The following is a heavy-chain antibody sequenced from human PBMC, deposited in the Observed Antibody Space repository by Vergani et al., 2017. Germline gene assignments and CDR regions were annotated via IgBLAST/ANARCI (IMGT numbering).Heavy chain of an antibody. CDR3: AKDVLGYSSDIDS. CDR2: ISRSGFNT. J-gene: IGHJ4*02. D-gene: IGHD3-22*01. CDR1: GFPFSSYA. Sequence: HLLESGGGLVQPGGSLRLSCAASGFPFSSYALTWVRQAPGKGLEWVSTISRSGFNTYYADSVKGRFTVSRDNSKNALFLQMNSLRAGDTAVYYCAKDVLGYSSDIDSWGPGTLVTVSS. V-gene: IGHV3-23*01.